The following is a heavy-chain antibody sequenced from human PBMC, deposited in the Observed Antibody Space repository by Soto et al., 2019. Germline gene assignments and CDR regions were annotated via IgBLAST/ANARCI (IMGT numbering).Heavy chain of an antibody. CDR3: ARDAMVRGVIIPDYYYGMDV. J-gene: IGHJ6*02. Sequence: ASVKVSCKASGYTFTGYYMHWVRQAPGQGLEWMGWINPNSGGTNYAQKFQGWVTMTRDTSISTAYMELSRLRSDDTAVYYCARDAMVRGVIIPDYYYGMDVWGQGTTVTVS. D-gene: IGHD3-10*01. CDR1: GYTFTGYY. CDR2: INPNSGGT. V-gene: IGHV1-2*04.